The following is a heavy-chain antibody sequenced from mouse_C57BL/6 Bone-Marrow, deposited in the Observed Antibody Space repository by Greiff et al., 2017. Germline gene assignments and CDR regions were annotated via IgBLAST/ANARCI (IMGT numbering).Heavy chain of an antibody. CDR1: GYSITSGYY. D-gene: IGHD1-1*01. V-gene: IGHV3-6*01. Sequence: EVKLVESGPGLVKPSQSLSLTCSVTGYSITSGYYWNWIRQFPGNKLEWMGYISYDGSNNYNPSLKNRISITRDTSKNQFFLKLNSVTTEDTATYYCARDWYYGSSYGGYYAMDYWGQGTSVTVSS. J-gene: IGHJ4*01. CDR3: ARDWYYGSSYGGYYAMDY. CDR2: ISYDGSN.